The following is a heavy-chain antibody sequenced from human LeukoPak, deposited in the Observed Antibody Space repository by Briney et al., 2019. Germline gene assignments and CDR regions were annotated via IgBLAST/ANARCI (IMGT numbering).Heavy chain of an antibody. V-gene: IGHV1-46*01. CDR1: GYTFINYY. D-gene: IGHD5-12*01. J-gene: IGHJ4*02. Sequence: ASVKVSCKASGYTFINYYMHWVRQAPGQGLEWMGIINPSAGSTTYAQNFQGRVTMTRDTSTNTVYMELNSLRSDDTAVYYCARVVEVATITFDDYWGQGTLVTVSS. CDR2: INPSAGST. CDR3: ARVVEVATITFDDY.